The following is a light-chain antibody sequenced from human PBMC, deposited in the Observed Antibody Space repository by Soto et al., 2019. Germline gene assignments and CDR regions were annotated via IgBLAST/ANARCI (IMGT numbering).Light chain of an antibody. CDR3: GSYASSSTLYV. CDR2: DVS. CDR1: SSDVGGYNY. V-gene: IGLV2-14*01. J-gene: IGLJ1*01. Sequence: QSVLTQLASVSGSPGQSITISCTGTSSDVGGYNYVSWYQQHSGKAPNLMIYDVSNRPSGVSNRFSGSKSGNTASLTISGLQAEDEADYYCGSYASSSTLYVFGTGTKVTVL.